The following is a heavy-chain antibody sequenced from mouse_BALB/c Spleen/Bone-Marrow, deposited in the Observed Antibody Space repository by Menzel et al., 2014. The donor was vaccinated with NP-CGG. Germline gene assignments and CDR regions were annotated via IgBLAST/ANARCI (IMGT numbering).Heavy chain of an antibody. CDR1: GYSITSDYA. CDR2: INYTGTT. V-gene: IGHV3-2*02. J-gene: IGHJ2*01. Sequence: EVKVIESGPGLVKPSQSLSLTCSVTGYSITSDYAWNWIRQFPGNKLEWMGYINYTGTTGYNPSLKSRLSITRDTSKNQSFLQLNSVTTEDTATYYCTRGGSYWGQGTTLTVSS. D-gene: IGHD6-1*01. CDR3: TRGGSY.